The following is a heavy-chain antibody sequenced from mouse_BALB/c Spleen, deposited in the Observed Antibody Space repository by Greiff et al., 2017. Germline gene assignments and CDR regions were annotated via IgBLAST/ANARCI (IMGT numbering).Heavy chain of an antibody. CDR2: ISDGGSYT. CDR1: GFTFSDYY. V-gene: IGHV5-4*02. J-gene: IGHJ3*01. CDR3: AREGYYGAY. D-gene: IGHD1-1*01. Sequence: DVMLVESGGGLVKPGGSLKLSCAASGFTFSDYYMYWVRQTPEKRLEWVATISDGGSYTYYPDSVKGRFTISRDNAKNNLYLQMSSLKSEDTAMYYCAREGYYGAYWGQGTLVTVSA.